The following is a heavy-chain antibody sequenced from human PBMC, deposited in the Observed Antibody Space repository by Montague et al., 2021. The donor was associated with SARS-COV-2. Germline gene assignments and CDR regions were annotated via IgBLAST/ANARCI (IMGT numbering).Heavy chain of an antibody. CDR3: ARAQNTCFIANCVNYFDV. CDR2: VHYTGST. D-gene: IGHD1-1*01. CDR1: GDAISSYY. Sequence: SETLSLTCEVSGDAISSYYWSWIRQPPGKGLEWIGYVHYTGSTKYNPSLKTRVTLSLGTPKNHFSLKLRSVTAADTAIYYCARAQNTCFIANCVNYFDVWGLGALVTVSS. J-gene: IGHJ4*02. V-gene: IGHV4-59*13.